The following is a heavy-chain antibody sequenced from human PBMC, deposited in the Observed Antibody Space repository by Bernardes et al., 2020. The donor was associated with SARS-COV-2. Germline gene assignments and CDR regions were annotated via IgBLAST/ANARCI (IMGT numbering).Heavy chain of an antibody. Sequence: GGSLRLSCAASGFTFTNYGMNWVRQAPGKGLEWVSFISGAGGATYYADFVNGRFTISRDNSKNTLYLQIFSLRAEDTAVYYCAKDRTYNWNYVDVGLDVWGHGTAVTVSS. CDR1: GFTFTNYG. V-gene: IGHV3-23*01. J-gene: IGHJ6*02. CDR2: ISGAGGAT. D-gene: IGHD1-7*01. CDR3: AKDRTYNWNYVDVGLDV.